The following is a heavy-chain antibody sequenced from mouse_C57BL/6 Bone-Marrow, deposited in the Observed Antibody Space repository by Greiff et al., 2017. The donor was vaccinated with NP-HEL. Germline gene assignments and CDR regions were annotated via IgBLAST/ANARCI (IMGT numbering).Heavy chain of an antibody. CDR2: IRLKSDNYAT. J-gene: IGHJ3*01. CDR1: GFTFSNYW. Sequence: EVMLVESGGGLVQPGGSMKLSCVASGFTFSNYWMNWVRQSPEKGLEWVAQIRLKSDNYATHYAESVKGRFTISRDDSKSSVYLQMNNLRAEDTGIYYCTGGDGYYDAYWGQGTLVTVSA. D-gene: IGHD2-3*01. V-gene: IGHV6-3*01. CDR3: TGGDGYYDAY.